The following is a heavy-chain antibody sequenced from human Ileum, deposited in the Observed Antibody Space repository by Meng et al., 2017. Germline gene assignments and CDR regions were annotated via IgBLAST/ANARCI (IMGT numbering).Heavy chain of an antibody. CDR2: IYTSGST. Sequence: VKLQESGPGLVKPSETLSLTSTFSGGSISSYYWSWIRQPAGKGLEWIGRIYTSGSTNYNPSLKSRVTMSVDTSKNQFSLKLSSVTAADTAVYYCASLRYNWNYSADYWGQGTLVTVSS. V-gene: IGHV4-4*07. CDR1: GGSISSYY. CDR3: ASLRYNWNYSADY. D-gene: IGHD1-7*01. J-gene: IGHJ4*02.